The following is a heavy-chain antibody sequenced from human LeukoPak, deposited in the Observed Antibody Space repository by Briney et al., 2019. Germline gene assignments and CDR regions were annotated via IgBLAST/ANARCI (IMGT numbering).Heavy chain of an antibody. D-gene: IGHD6-19*01. CDR3: TRGGRIAVAGSYYFDY. CDR2: ISSTGII. V-gene: IGHV3-11*04. CDR1: GFAFSDYY. J-gene: IGHJ4*02. Sequence: GGSLRLSCAASGFAFSDYYMSWILHAPGKGLECVSYISSTGIIYYSDSVPGRFTISRDNDKNSLYLQMTSLRAEDTAVYYCTRGGRIAVAGSYYFDYWGQGTLVTVSS.